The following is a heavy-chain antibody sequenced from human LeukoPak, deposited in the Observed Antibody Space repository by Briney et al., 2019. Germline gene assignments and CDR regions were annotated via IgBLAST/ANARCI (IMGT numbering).Heavy chain of an antibody. J-gene: IGHJ6*02. CDR2: IYSGGST. D-gene: IGHD3-10*01. V-gene: IGHV3-53*01. CDR1: GFTVSSNY. Sequence: GGSLRLSCAASGFTVSSNYMSWVRQAPGKGLEWVSVIYSGGSTYYADSVKGRFTISRDNSKNTLYLQMNSLRAEDTAVYYCAKDLGNAYGSGSYPYYGMDVWGQGTTVTVSS. CDR3: AKDLGNAYGSGSYPYYGMDV.